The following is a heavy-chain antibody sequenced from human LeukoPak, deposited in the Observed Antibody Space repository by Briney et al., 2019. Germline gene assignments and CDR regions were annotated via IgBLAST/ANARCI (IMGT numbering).Heavy chain of an antibody. J-gene: IGHJ5*02. CDR1: GGSITSSNW. V-gene: IGHV4-4*02. D-gene: IGHD4-11*01. CDR3: AKSNAWDWFDP. Sequence: SGTLSLTCAVSGGSITSSNWWSWVRQPPGEGLEWIGEIYYTGNTNYNPSLKSRVTISVDKSNNQFSLNLSSVTAADTAVYYCAKSNAWDWFDPWGQGTLVTVSS. CDR2: IYYTGNT.